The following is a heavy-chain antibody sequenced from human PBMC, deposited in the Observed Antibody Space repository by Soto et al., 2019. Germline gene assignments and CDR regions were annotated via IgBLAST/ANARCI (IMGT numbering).Heavy chain of an antibody. J-gene: IGHJ4*02. CDR3: ARGEVEAETTNFDY. Sequence: QVQLVESGGGVVQPGRSLRLSCAASGFTFSSYGMHWVRQAPGKGLEWVAVIWYDGSNKYYADSVKGRFTISRDNSKNTLYLQMNSLRAEDTAVYYCARGEVEAETTNFDYWGQGTLVTVSS. CDR1: GFTFSSYG. V-gene: IGHV3-33*01. CDR2: IWYDGSNK. D-gene: IGHD2-2*01.